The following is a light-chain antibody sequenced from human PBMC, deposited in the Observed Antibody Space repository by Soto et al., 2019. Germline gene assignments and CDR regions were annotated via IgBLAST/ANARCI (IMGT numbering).Light chain of an antibody. CDR1: QGIGTY. J-gene: IGKJ1*01. V-gene: IGKV1-39*01. CDR2: AAS. Sequence: IQLTQSPSSLSASVGDRVTVTCRASQGIGTYLSWYQQRPGKAPHLLIFAASSLQSGVPSRFSGRRSGTEFTLNISSLQPADVGTYYCQQSYSTAWTFGQGTKVDIK. CDR3: QQSYSTAWT.